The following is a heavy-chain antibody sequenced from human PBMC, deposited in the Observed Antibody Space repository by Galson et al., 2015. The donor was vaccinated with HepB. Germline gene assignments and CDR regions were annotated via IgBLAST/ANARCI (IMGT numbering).Heavy chain of an antibody. CDR2: ISGYGNT. V-gene: IGHV1-18*01. Sequence: SVKVSCKASSNLFTTYAINWVRQAPGQGLEWMGWISGYGNTNYAQKFQGRITMTIDTSTSTAYMSLRSLRSDDTAVYFRARGGMAAIGGPNFDSWGQGTLVTVSS. CDR3: ARGGMAAIGGPNFDS. D-gene: IGHD5-24*01. J-gene: IGHJ4*02. CDR1: SNLFTTYA.